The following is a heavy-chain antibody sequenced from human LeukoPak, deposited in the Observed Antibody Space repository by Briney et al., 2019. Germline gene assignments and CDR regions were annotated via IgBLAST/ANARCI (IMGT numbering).Heavy chain of an antibody. D-gene: IGHD3-9*01. CDR3: AREISGYDILTGYYGQVGSNPFDY. V-gene: IGHV3-64*01. J-gene: IGHJ4*02. CDR2: ISSNGGST. Sequence: GGSLRLSCAASGFTFSSYAMHWVRQAPGKGLEYVSAISSNGGSTYYANSVKGRFTISRDNSKNTLYLQVGSLRAEDMAVYYCAREISGYDILTGYYGQVGSNPFDYWGQGTLVTVSS. CDR1: GFTFSSYA.